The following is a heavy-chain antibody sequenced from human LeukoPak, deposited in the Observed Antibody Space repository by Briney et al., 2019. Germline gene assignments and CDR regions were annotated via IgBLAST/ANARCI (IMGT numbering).Heavy chain of an antibody. CDR2: ISYDGSNK. CDR1: GFTFSSYA. J-gene: IGHJ4*02. D-gene: IGHD6-6*01. V-gene: IGHV3-30*04. Sequence: GRSLRLSCAASGFTFSSYAMHWVRQAPGKGLEWVAVISYDGSNKYYADSVKGRFTISRDNSKNTLYLQMNSLRAEDTAVYYCATAEQLGDYWGQGTLVTVSS. CDR3: ATAEQLGDY.